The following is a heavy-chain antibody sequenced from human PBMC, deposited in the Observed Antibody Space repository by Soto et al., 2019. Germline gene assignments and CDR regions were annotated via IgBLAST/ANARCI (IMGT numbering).Heavy chain of an antibody. D-gene: IGHD3-16*01. CDR1: GFTFSSYG. V-gene: IGHV3-30*18. CDR3: AKGARGGAYYYYYGMDV. CDR2: ISYDGSNK. Sequence: PGGSLRLSCAASGFTFSSYGMHWVRQAPGKGLEWVAVISYDGSNKYYADSVKGRFTISRDNSKNTLYLQMNSLRAEDTAVYYCAKGARGGAYYYYYGMDVWGQGTTVTVSS. J-gene: IGHJ6*02.